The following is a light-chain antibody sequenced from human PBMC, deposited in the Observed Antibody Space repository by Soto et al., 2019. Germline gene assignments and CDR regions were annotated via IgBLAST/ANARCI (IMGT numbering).Light chain of an antibody. CDR2: GTT. CDR3: QQYGGSPPT. CDR1: QSVSSNS. J-gene: IGKJ1*01. V-gene: IGKV3-20*01. Sequence: EIVLTQSPGTLSLSPGESATLSCRASQSVSSNSLAWYRRTAGQPPSLLIYGTTTTATVIPRRCSGSGSGTDFTLTITRLEPEDFAVYFCQQYGGSPPTFGQGTKVEVK.